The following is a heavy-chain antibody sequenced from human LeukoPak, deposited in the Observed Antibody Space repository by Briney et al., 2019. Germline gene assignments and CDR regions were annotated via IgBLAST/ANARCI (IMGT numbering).Heavy chain of an antibody. CDR2: MNPNSGNT. V-gene: IGHV1-8*01. J-gene: IGHJ4*02. CDR3: ARGYGSGSSKPANLDY. D-gene: IGHD3-10*01. Sequence: GASVKVSCKAPGYTFTSYDINWVRQATGQGLEWMGWMNPNSGNTGYAQKFQGRVTMTRNTSISTAYMELSSLRSEDTAVYYCARGYGSGSSKPANLDYWGQGTLVTVSS. CDR1: GYTFTSYD.